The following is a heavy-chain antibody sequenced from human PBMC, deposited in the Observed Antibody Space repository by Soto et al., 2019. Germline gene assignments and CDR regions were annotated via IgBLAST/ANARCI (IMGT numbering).Heavy chain of an antibody. CDR2: ISSSSSYT. Sequence: LRLSCAASGFTFSDYYMSWIRQAPGKGLEWVSYISSSSSYTNYADSVKGRFTISRDNAKNSLYLQMNSLRAEDTAVYYCARDLPGYSGYDPNYYYGMDVWGQGTTVTVSS. CDR3: ARDLPGYSGYDPNYYYGMDV. CDR1: GFTFSDYY. D-gene: IGHD5-12*01. V-gene: IGHV3-11*05. J-gene: IGHJ6*02.